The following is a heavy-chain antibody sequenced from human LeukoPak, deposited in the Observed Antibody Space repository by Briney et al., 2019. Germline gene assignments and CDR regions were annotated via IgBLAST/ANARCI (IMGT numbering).Heavy chain of an antibody. CDR1: GGSFSNYNYY. D-gene: IGHD3-3*01. J-gene: IGHJ4*02. V-gene: IGHV4-39*01. CDR2: IHYVGST. CDR3: ARQNNFDFWSGFFDY. Sequence: SSETLSLTCTVSGGSFSNYNYYWGWIRQSPGKELEWIGSIHYVGSTYYSPSLKSRVTISVDTSKNQFSLNLSSVTAADTAVYYCARQNNFDFWSGFFDYWGLGALVTVSP.